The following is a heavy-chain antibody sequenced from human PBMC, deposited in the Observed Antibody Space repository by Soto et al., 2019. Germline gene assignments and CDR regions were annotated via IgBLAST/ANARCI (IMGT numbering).Heavy chain of an antibody. CDR1: SGSISSYY. D-gene: IGHD2-8*01. CDR3: ARASDCTNGVCYSSFDY. Sequence: SETLSLTCTVSSGSISSYYWSWIRQPPGKGLEWIGYIYYSGSTNYNPSLKSRVTISVDTSKNQFSLKLSSVTAADTAVYYCARASDCTNGVCYSSFDYWGQGTLVTVSS. CDR2: IYYSGST. V-gene: IGHV4-59*01. J-gene: IGHJ4*02.